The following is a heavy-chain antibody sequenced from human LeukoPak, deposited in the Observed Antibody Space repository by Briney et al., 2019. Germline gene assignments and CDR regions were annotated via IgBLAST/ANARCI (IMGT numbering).Heavy chain of an antibody. CDR2: IYYSGST. J-gene: IGHJ1*01. Sequence: AETLSLTCTGSGGSISSYYWSWIRQPPGKGLEGMGCIYYSGSTNYNPSLKSRVTISVDTSKNYFSLKLSSLTAADTAVYYCARHSSSWYRTEYFQHWGQGTLVTVSS. CDR3: ARHSSSWYRTEYFQH. D-gene: IGHD6-13*01. V-gene: IGHV4-59*08. CDR1: GGSISSYY.